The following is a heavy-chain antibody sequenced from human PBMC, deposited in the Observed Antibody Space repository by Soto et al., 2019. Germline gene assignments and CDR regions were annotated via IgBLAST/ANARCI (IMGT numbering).Heavy chain of an antibody. D-gene: IGHD6-6*01. J-gene: IGHJ4*02. V-gene: IGHV3-23*01. CDR1: GFTFGSYA. CDR3: AKDYSSSY. CDR2: ISGSGGST. Sequence: GGPLRLSCGASGFTFGSYAISWVRQAPGKGLEWVSAISGSGGSTYYADSVKGRFTISRDNSKNTLYLQMNSLRAEDTAVYYCAKDYSSSYWVQGTLVTVSS.